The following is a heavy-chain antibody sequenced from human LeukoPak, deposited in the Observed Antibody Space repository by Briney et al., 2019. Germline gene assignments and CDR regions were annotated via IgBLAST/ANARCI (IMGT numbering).Heavy chain of an antibody. CDR2: IYHSGST. J-gene: IGHJ5*02. D-gene: IGHD3-22*01. CDR3: ARAHYYDSSGYNNWFDP. V-gene: IGHV4-38-2*02. CDR1: GYFISSGYY. Sequence: SETLSLTCTVSGYFISSGYYWGWIRQPPGKGLEWIGSIYHSGSTYYNPSLKSRVTISVDTSKNQFSLKLSSVTAADTAVYYCARAHYYDSSGYNNWFDPWGQGTLVTVSS.